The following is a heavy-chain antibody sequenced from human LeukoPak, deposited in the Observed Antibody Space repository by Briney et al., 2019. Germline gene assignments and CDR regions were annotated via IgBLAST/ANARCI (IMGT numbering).Heavy chain of an antibody. CDR1: GGTFSSYA. J-gene: IGHJ5*02. CDR3: ARDLEETTYYYGSGSSSWFDP. D-gene: IGHD3-10*01. V-gene: IGHV1-69*13. Sequence: GASVKVSCKASGGTFSSYAISWVRQAPGQGLEWMGGIIPIFGTANYAQKFQGRVTITADESTSTAYMELSSLRSEDTAVYYCARDLEETTYYYGSGSSSWFDPWGQGTLVTVSS. CDR2: IIPIFGTA.